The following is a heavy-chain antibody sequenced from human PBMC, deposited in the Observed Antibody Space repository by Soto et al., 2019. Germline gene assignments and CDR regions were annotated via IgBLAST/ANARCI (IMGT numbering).Heavy chain of an antibody. CDR3: AGTQTAMVPDY. J-gene: IGHJ4*02. D-gene: IGHD5-18*01. CDR2: ISAYNGNT. CDR1: GYTFSTYG. Sequence: QVQLVQSGAEVKKPGASVKVSCKASGYTFSTYGISWVRQAPGQGLEWMGWISAYNGNTNYAQKLQGRVTMTTDTSTSTAYMELRSLRSDDTAMYSCAGTQTAMVPDYWGQGTLVTVSS. V-gene: IGHV1-18*01.